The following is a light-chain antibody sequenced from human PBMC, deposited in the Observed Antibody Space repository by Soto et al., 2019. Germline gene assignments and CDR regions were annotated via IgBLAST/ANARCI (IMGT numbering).Light chain of an antibody. CDR2: KAS. Sequence: PSTLSGSVGDRVTITCRASQTISSWLAWYQQKPGKAPKLLIYKASTLKSGVPSRFSGSGSGTEFTLTISSLQPDDFATYYCQQYNSYLWTFGQGTKVDIK. V-gene: IGKV1-5*03. CDR1: QTISSW. CDR3: QQYNSYLWT. J-gene: IGKJ1*01.